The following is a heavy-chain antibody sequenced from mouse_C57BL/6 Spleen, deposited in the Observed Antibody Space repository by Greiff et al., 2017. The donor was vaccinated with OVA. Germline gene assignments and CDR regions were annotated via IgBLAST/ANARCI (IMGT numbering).Heavy chain of an antibody. J-gene: IGHJ4*01. CDR2: INPNNGGT. V-gene: IGHV1-26*01. Sequence: VQLQQSGPELVKPGASVKISCKASGYTFTDYYMNWVKQSHGKSLEWIGDINPNNGGTSYNQKFKGKATLTVDKSSSTAYMELRSLTSEDSAVYYCASGVGAMDYWGQGTSVTVSS. CDR1: GYTFTDYY. CDR3: ASGVGAMDY.